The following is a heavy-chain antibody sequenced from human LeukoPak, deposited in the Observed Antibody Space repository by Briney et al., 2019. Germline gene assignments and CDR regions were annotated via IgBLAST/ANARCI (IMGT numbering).Heavy chain of an antibody. V-gene: IGHV1-2*02. CDR3: AAGDYGDPPLNY. CDR2: INPNSDDT. J-gene: IGHJ4*02. D-gene: IGHD4-17*01. CDR1: GYTFTGYY. Sequence: ASVKVSCKTSGYTFTGYYMHWVRQAPGQGLEWMGWINPNSDDTNYAQKFQGRVTLTRDTSISTAYMELSRLRSDDTAVYYCAAGDYGDPPLNYWGQGTLVTVSS.